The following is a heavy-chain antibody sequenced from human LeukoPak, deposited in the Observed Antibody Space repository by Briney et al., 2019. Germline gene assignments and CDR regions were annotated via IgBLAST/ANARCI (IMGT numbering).Heavy chain of an antibody. D-gene: IGHD5-18*01. V-gene: IGHV3-21*01. CDR3: ARVGYSYGTSWLRFDY. CDR2: ISSSSSYI. J-gene: IGHJ4*02. CDR1: GFTFSSYW. Sequence: GGSLRLSCAASGFTFSSYWMSWVRQAPGKGLEWVSSISSSSSYIYYADSVKGRFTISRDNAKNSLYLQMNGLRAEDTAVYYCARVGYSYGTSWLRFDYWGQGTLVTVSS.